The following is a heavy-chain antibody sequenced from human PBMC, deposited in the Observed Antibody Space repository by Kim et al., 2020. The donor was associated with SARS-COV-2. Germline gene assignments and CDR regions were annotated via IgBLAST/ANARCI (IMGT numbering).Heavy chain of an antibody. Sequence: GGSLRLSCAASGFNFRSYAMTWVRQAPGKGLEWVSIISGSGCTTYYAYSVKGRFTISRDSSKNTLYLQMNSLRADDTATYYCAKLSAFQRSPTDDWGQGT. J-gene: IGHJ4*02. CDR1: GFNFRSYA. V-gene: IGHV3-23*01. CDR3: AKLSAFQRSPTDD. CDR2: ISGSGCTT.